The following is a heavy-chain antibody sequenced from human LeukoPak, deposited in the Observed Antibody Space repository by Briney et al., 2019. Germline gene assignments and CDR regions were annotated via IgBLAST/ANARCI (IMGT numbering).Heavy chain of an antibody. D-gene: IGHD3-3*01. J-gene: IGHJ4*02. CDR3: ARVPFWSGYYIDFDY. CDR2: IIPIFGTA. CDR1: GGTFSSYA. V-gene: IGHV1-69*05. Sequence: SVKVSCKASGGTFSSYAISWVRQAPGQGLEWMGGIIPIFGTANYAQKFQGRVTMTRDTSTSTVYMELSSLRSEDTAVYYCARVPFWSGYYIDFDYWGQGTLVTVSS.